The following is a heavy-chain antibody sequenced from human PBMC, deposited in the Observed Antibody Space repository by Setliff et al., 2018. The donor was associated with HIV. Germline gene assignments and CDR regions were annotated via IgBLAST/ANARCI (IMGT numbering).Heavy chain of an antibody. CDR1: GGSISSHY. CDR3: ARTLGAYSSSSDPFDY. Sequence: SETLSLTCTVSGGSISSHYWSWIRQPPGKELEWIGYIFYSGSTKYNPSLQSRVTISIDTSKNQFSMRLSSVTAEDTAMYYCARTLGAYSSSSDPFDYWGQGALITVSS. D-gene: IGHD6-6*01. V-gene: IGHV4-59*11. CDR2: IFYSGST. J-gene: IGHJ4*02.